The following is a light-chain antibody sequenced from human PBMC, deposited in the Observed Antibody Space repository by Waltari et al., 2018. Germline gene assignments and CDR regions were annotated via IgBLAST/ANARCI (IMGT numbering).Light chain of an antibody. CDR1: SCDMGDYDY. Sequence: QSALTQPASVSGSPGQSITIYCPGSSCDMGDYDYFSLYQQHPGEAPKLIIYDVTHRPSGISNRFSGSKSGSAASLTISGLQAEDEADYYCSSYTNRILVFGGGTKLTVL. CDR3: SSYTNRILV. CDR2: DVT. J-gene: IGLJ2*01. V-gene: IGLV2-14*03.